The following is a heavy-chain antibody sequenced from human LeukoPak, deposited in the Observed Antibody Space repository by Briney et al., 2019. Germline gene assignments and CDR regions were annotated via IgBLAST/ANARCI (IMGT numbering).Heavy chain of an antibody. D-gene: IGHD3-10*01. CDR3: ARVWKITMVRGVNFWLDP. CDR1: GGSISSYY. Sequence: SETLSLTCTVSGGSISSYYWSWIRQPPGKGLEWIGYIYYSGSTNYNPSLKSRVTISVDTSKNQFSLKLSSVTAADTAVYYCARVWKITMVRGVNFWLDPWGQGTLVTVSS. CDR2: IYYSGST. J-gene: IGHJ5*02. V-gene: IGHV4-59*01.